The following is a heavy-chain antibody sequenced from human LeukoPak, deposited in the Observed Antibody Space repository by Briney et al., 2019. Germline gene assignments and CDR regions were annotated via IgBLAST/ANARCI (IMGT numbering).Heavy chain of an antibody. J-gene: IGHJ4*02. Sequence: GGSLRLSCAASGFVFSTYAMNWVRQAPGKGLEWVSAMSGSGGNTYYADSVKGRFTVSRDNSRNTLYLQMNSLRSEDTAVYYCARSIGAAGYVYWGQGTLVTVSS. CDR2: MSGSGGNT. CDR1: GFVFSTYA. V-gene: IGHV3-23*01. CDR3: ARSIGAAGYVY. D-gene: IGHD6-13*01.